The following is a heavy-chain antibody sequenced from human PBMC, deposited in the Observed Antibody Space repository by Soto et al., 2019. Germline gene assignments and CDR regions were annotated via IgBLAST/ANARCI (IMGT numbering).Heavy chain of an antibody. Sequence: SETLSLTCTVSGGSISSGGYYWSWIRQHPGKGLEWIGYIYYSGSTYYNPSLKSRVTISVDTSKNQFSLKLSSVTAADTAVYYCATFDEDTAMGLNFDYWGQGTLVTVSS. CDR3: ATFDEDTAMGLNFDY. D-gene: IGHD5-18*01. J-gene: IGHJ4*02. CDR1: GGSISSGGYY. V-gene: IGHV4-31*03. CDR2: IYYSGST.